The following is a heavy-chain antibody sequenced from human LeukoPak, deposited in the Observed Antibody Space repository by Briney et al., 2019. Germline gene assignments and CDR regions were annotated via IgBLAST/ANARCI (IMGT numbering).Heavy chain of an antibody. CDR3: AKGSDCSSTSCYSFDY. Sequence: QSGGSLRLSCAASGFTFSSYAMSWVRQAPGKGLEWVSAISGSGGSTYYADSVKGRFTISRDNSKNTLYLQMNSLRAEDTAVYYCAKGSDCSSTSCYSFDYWGQGTLVTVSS. CDR2: ISGSGGST. V-gene: IGHV3-23*01. CDR1: GFTFSSYA. D-gene: IGHD2-2*01. J-gene: IGHJ4*02.